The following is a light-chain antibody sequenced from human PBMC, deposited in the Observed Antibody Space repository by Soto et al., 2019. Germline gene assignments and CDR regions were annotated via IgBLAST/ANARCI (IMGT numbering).Light chain of an antibody. Sequence: DIPMTQSPSSLSASVGDRVTITCRASQGISNLLGWFQHKPGKAPKRLIYAASSLQGGVPSRFSGSGSGTEFTLTITGLQPEDFADYYCLQHNTYPYTFGQGNKLELK. J-gene: IGKJ2*01. CDR2: AAS. CDR3: LQHNTYPYT. CDR1: QGISNL. V-gene: IGKV1-17*01.